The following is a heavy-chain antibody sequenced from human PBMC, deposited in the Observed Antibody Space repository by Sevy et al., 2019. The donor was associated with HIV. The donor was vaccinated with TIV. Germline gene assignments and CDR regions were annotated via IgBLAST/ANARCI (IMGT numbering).Heavy chain of an antibody. CDR3: ASDSTTRPRVHDY. J-gene: IGHJ4*02. CDR2: VYFTGNA. D-gene: IGHD1-1*01. Sequence: SETLSLTCSVSGDSISSYFWTWVRQSPGKGLEWIGNVYFTGNADYSPSLKSRVTLSLDTSKSQFSLTLKSVTAADTAIYFCASDSTTRPRVHDYWGQGTLVTVSS. V-gene: IGHV4-59*01. CDR1: GDSISSYF.